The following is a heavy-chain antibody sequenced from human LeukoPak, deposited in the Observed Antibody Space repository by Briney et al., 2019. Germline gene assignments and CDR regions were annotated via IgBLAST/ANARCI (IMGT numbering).Heavy chain of an antibody. CDR2: INPNSGGT. CDR1: GYTFTGYY. D-gene: IGHD3-22*01. Sequence: GVSVKVSCKASGYTFTGYYMHWVRQAPGQGLEWMGRINPNSGGTNYAQKFQGRVTMTRDTSISTAYMELSRLRSDDTAVYYCARVVNYYDSSGYPDYWGQGTLVTVSS. V-gene: IGHV1-2*06. CDR3: ARVVNYYDSSGYPDY. J-gene: IGHJ4*02.